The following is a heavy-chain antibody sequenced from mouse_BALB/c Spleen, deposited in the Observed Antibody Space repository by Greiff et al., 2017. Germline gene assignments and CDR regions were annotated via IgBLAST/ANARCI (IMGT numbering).Heavy chain of an antibody. J-gene: IGHJ2*01. CDR2: INPSSGYT. CDR1: GYTFTSYT. Sequence: QVQLKQSAAELARPGASVKMSCKASGYTFTSYTMHWVKQRPGQGLEWIGYINPSSGYTEYNQKFKDKTTLTADKSSSTAYMQLSSLTSEDSAVYYCAILTTAIDYWGQGTTLTVSS. CDR3: AILTTAIDY. V-gene: IGHV1-4*02. D-gene: IGHD1-2*01.